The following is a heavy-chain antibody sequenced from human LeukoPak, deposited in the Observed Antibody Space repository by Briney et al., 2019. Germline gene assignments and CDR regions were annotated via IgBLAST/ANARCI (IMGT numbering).Heavy chain of an antibody. V-gene: IGHV3-23*01. CDR2: ITGSSTWT. CDR1: GFTFRTYG. CDR3: ARELVSLGTGYFDL. J-gene: IGHJ2*01. D-gene: IGHD7-27*01. Sequence: HPGGSLILSFEASGFTFRTYGMTWVRPAPGKGLEWVSGITGSSTWTYYADSVRGRFTISRDNSKNTLHLQMNNLTADDTAIYYCARELVSLGTGYFDLWGRGTLVTVSS.